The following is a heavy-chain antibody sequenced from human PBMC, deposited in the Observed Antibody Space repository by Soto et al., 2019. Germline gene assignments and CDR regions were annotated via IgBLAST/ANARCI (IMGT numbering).Heavy chain of an antibody. Sequence: ASVKVSCKASGYNFTSYGISWVRQAPGQGLEWMGWISAYNGNTKYAQKLQGRVTMTTDTSTSTAYMELRSLRSDDTAVYYCARDDYSNYEPKDYYYGMDVWGQGTTVTVSS. D-gene: IGHD4-4*01. CDR1: GYNFTSYG. CDR2: ISAYNGNT. CDR3: ARDDYSNYEPKDYYYGMDV. V-gene: IGHV1-18*01. J-gene: IGHJ6*02.